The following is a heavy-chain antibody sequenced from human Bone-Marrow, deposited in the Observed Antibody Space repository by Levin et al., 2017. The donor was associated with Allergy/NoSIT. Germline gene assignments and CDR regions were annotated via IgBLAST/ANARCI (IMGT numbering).Heavy chain of an antibody. CDR1: GFTFSSYA. J-gene: IGHJ4*02. D-gene: IGHD3-3*01. Sequence: GGSLRLSCAASGFTFSSYAMHWVRQAPGKGLEWVAVISYDGSNKYYADSVKGRFTISRDNSKNTLYLQMNSLRAEDTAVYYCARDLEDFWSGFYLYWGQGTLVTVSS. CDR2: ISYDGSNK. CDR3: ARDLEDFWSGFYLY. V-gene: IGHV3-30*04.